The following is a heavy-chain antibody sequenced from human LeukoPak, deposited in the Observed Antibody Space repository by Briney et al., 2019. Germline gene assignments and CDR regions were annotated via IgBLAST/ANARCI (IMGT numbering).Heavy chain of an antibody. D-gene: IGHD3-9*01. Sequence: SETLSLTCAVYGGSFSGYYWSWIRQPPGKGLEWIGEINHSGSTNYNPSLKSRVTISVDTSKNQFSLELSSVTAADTAVYYCARGPTSHVLRYFDWLLCFDPWGQGTLVTVSS. J-gene: IGHJ5*02. CDR2: INHSGST. CDR3: ARGPTSHVLRYFDWLLCFDP. V-gene: IGHV4-34*01. CDR1: GGSFSGYY.